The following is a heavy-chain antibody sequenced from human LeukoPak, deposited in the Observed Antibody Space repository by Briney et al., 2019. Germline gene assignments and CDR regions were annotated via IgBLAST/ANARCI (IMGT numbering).Heavy chain of an antibody. Sequence: PGGSLRLSCAASGFTFSSYAMSWVRQAPGKGLEWVAVISYDGSNKYYADSVKGRFSITRDNSKNTLYLQMNSLRAEDTAVYYCAKEGEEWLAFRYFDYWGQGTLVTVSS. J-gene: IGHJ4*02. CDR1: GFTFSSYA. CDR2: ISYDGSNK. D-gene: IGHD3-3*02. V-gene: IGHV3-30*18. CDR3: AKEGEEWLAFRYFDY.